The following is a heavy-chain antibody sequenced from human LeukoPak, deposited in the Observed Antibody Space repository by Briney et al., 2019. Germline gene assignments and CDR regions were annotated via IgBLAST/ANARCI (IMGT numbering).Heavy chain of an antibody. D-gene: IGHD3-22*01. J-gene: IGHJ4*02. CDR1: GYTFTGYY. CDR3: AVRTPLTYYYDSSFDY. CDR2: INPNSGGT. V-gene: IGHV1-2*02. Sequence: GASVKVSCKASGYTFTGYYMHWVRQAPGQGLEWMGWINPNSGGTKYAQKFQGRVTMTRDTSISTAYMELSRLTSDDTAVYYCAVRTPLTYYYDSSFDYWGQGTLVTVSS.